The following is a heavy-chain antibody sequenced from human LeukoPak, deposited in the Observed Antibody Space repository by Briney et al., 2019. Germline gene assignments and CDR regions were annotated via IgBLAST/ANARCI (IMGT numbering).Heavy chain of an antibody. Sequence: GGSLRLSCAASGFTFSSYWMHWVRQAPGKGLVWVSRINSDGSSTSYADSVKGRFTISRDNAKNSLYLQMNSLRAEDTAVYYCAREDSSGWSYYFDYWGQGTLVTVSS. J-gene: IGHJ4*02. CDR3: AREDSSGWSYYFDY. CDR2: INSDGSST. V-gene: IGHV3-74*01. CDR1: GFTFSSYW. D-gene: IGHD6-19*01.